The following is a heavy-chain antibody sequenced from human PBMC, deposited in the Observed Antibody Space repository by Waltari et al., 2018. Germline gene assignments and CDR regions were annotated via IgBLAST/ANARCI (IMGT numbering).Heavy chain of an antibody. CDR1: GYTLTDLS. V-gene: IGHV1-24*01. CDR2: FDPEDGET. D-gene: IGHD6-6*01. CDR3: ARAPGRLAARPMFDY. Sequence: QVQLVQSGAEVKKPGASVKVSCKVSGYTLTDLSMHWVGTAPGKGLEWMGGFDPEDGETIYAQKFQGRVTMTEDTSTDTAYMELSSLRSEDTAVYYCARAPGRLAARPMFDYWGQGTLVTVSS. J-gene: IGHJ4*02.